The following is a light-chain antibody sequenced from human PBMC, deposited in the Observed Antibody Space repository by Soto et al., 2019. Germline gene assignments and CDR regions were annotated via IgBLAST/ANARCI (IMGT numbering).Light chain of an antibody. Sequence: QSALTQPASVSGSPGQSITISCTGTSSDVGDNNYVSWYQQHPGKAPKLMIYDVTHRPSGISNRFSDSKSGNTASLTISGLQAEDEADYYCSSYTSSSTLYVFGTGTQLTVL. CDR1: SSDVGDNNY. J-gene: IGLJ1*01. CDR2: DVT. V-gene: IGLV2-14*01. CDR3: SSYTSSSTLYV.